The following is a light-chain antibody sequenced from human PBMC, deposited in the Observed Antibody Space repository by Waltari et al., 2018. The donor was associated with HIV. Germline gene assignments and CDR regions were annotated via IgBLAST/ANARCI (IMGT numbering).Light chain of an antibody. CDR2: EVT. CDR3: CSYAGSRVFVV. CDR1: GRDVGRYDL. J-gene: IGLJ3*02. V-gene: IGLV2-23*02. Sequence: QSALTQPASVSGSPGQSITISCTGTGRDVGRYDLVSWYQQHTGKVPTLIISEVTKRPSGISNRFSGSKSGNTASLTISGLQAEDEADYYCCSYAGSRVFVVFGGGTKVSVL.